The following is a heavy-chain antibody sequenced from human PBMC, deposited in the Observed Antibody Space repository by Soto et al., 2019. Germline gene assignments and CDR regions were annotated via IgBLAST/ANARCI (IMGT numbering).Heavy chain of an antibody. CDR2: INHSGSN. Sequence: SETLSLTYVVSGGSFSTYYYNWIRPSPGKGLEWIGEINHSGSNNYSPSLKSRVTMSLDTSKNQFSLKLTSVTAADTAVYYCARGGSNDWQVAFDIWGQGTMVTVSS. CDR3: ARGGSNDWQVAFDI. D-gene: IGHD3-9*01. CDR1: GGSFSTYY. J-gene: IGHJ3*02. V-gene: IGHV4-34*01.